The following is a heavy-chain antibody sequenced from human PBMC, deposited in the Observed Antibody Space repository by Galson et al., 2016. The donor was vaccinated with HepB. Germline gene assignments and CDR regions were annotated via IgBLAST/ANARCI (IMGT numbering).Heavy chain of an antibody. CDR2: IDPTDSHI. CDR1: GYIFNNFW. J-gene: IGHJ4*02. V-gene: IGHV5-10-1*01. Sequence: QSGAEVKKPGESLTISCKGSGYIFNNFWITWVRQMPGKGLEWMGRIDPTDSHIDYRPSFQGHVTFSIDKSVSTAYLQWSSLKASDTAMYYCAKEGTVAARPHWGQGTLVTVSS. CDR3: AKEGTVAARPH. D-gene: IGHD6-6*01.